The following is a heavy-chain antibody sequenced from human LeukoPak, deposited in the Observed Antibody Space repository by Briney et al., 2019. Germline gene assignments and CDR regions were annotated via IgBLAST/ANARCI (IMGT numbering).Heavy chain of an antibody. D-gene: IGHD2-2*01. Sequence: SETLSLTCTVSSGSISSYYWSWIRQPAGKGLEWIGRIYTSGSTNYNPSLKSRVTMSVDTSKNQFSLKLSSVTAADTAVYYCARTAAMVSYYYYGMDVWGQGTTVTVSS. CDR1: SGSISSYY. CDR2: IYTSGST. J-gene: IGHJ6*02. V-gene: IGHV4-4*07. CDR3: ARTAAMVSYYYYGMDV.